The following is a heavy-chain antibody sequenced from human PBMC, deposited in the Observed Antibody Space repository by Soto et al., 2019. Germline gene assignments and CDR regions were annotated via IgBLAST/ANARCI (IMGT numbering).Heavy chain of an antibody. CDR1: GGSFRSFA. V-gene: IGHV1-69*01. J-gene: IGHJ5*02. Sequence: QVQLVQCGAEMKRPGSSVKVSCKASGGSFRSFAINWVRQAPGQGLEWMGRIIPIFGTPNYAQKFQGRVMFTADESTRTAYMALSSLRSEDTAVYYCAKGNSGTNWFDPWGQGTLVTVSS. D-gene: IGHD2-15*01. CDR2: IIPIFGTP. CDR3: AKGNSGTNWFDP.